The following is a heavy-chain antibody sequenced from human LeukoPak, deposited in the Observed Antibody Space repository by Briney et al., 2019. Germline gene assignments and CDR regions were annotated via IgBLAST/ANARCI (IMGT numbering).Heavy chain of an antibody. Sequence: PGGSLRLSCAASGFSVSSIYMNWVRQAPGKGPEWVSVIYSDGSIYYADSVKGRFTISRDNSKNTLYLQMNSLRAEDTAVYYCARRIHYGGNSGNFYYGMDVWGQGTTVTVSS. CDR3: ARRIHYGGNSGNFYYGMDV. J-gene: IGHJ6*02. V-gene: IGHV3-53*05. D-gene: IGHD4-23*01. CDR1: GFSVSSIY. CDR2: IYSDGSI.